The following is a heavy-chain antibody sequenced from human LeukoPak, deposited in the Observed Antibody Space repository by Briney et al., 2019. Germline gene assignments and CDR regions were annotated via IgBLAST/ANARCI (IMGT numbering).Heavy chain of an antibody. Sequence: PGGSLRLSCAASGFNFNDYYMSWIRQAPGKGLEWLSYIASSADDIYYADSVKGRFTISRDNAKNSLYLQMNSLRVGDTAVYYCASGSSSVGYWGQGTLVTVSS. CDR2: IASSADDI. CDR1: GFNFNDYY. V-gene: IGHV3-11*01. CDR3: ASGSSSVGY. D-gene: IGHD6-6*01. J-gene: IGHJ4*02.